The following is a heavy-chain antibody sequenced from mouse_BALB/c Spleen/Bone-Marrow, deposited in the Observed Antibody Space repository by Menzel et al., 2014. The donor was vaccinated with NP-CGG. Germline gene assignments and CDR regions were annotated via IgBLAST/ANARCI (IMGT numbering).Heavy chain of an antibody. Sequence: VQLQQSGAELVRPGASVKLSCKASGYTFTSYWINWVKQRPGQGLEWIGNIYPSDSYTNYSQKFKDKATLTVDKSSSTAYMQLSSPTSEDSAVYYCTRDDGSPFAYWGQGTLVTVSA. D-gene: IGHD2-3*01. CDR3: TRDDGSPFAY. V-gene: IGHV1-69*02. J-gene: IGHJ3*01. CDR1: GYTFTSYW. CDR2: IYPSDSYT.